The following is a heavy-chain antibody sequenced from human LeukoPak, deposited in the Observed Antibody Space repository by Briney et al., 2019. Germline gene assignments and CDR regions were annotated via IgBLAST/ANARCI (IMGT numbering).Heavy chain of an antibody. CDR3: ARVGSSGWYELDY. D-gene: IGHD6-19*01. J-gene: IGHJ4*02. CDR2: ISVYTGNT. V-gene: IGHV1-18*01. CDR1: GYTFSSYG. Sequence: ASVMVSCKASGYTFSSYGISWVRQAPGQGLEWMGWISVYTGNTNYAQKFQGRVTMTTDTSTSTASMELRSLRSDDTAVYYCARVGSSGWYELDYWGQGTLVTVSS.